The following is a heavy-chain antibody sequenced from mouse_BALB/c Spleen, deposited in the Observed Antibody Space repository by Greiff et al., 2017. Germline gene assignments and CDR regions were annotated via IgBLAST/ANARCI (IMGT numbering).Heavy chain of an antibody. CDR3: ARNYDLSWFAY. CDR2: IDPANGNT. D-gene: IGHD2-4*01. Sequence: EGQRVESGAELVKPGASVKLSCTASGFNIKDTYMHWVKQRPEQGLEWIGRIDPANGNTKYDPKFQGKATITADTSSNTAYLQLSSLTSEDTAVYYCARNYDLSWFAYWGQGTLVTVSA. CDR1: GFNIKDTY. V-gene: IGHV14-3*02. J-gene: IGHJ3*01.